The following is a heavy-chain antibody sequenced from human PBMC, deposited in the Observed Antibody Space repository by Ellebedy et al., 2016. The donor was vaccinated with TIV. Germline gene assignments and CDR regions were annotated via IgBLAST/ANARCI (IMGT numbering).Heavy chain of an antibody. CDR2: ISSSGRII. Sequence: PGGSLRLSCAASGFTFSSYEMNWVRQAPGKGLEWVSYISSSGRIIDYADSVKGRFTVSKDNAKNSLYLQMNSLRAEDTAVYYCATQSEGYWGQGTLVTVSS. J-gene: IGHJ4*02. CDR3: ATQSEGY. V-gene: IGHV3-48*03. CDR1: GFTFSSYE.